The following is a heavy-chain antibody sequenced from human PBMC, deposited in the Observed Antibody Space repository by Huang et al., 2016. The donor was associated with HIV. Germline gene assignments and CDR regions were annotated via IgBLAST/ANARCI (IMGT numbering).Heavy chain of an antibody. CDR3: AHRPRRGAVAGTTFDY. CDR2: IYWDDDT. Sequence: GFSLSSSGVGVVWIRQPPGKALEWLAIIYWDDDTRYNPSLRTRLAVTRDTSKNHIVLTLTNMDPVDTGTYYCAHRPRRGAVAGTTFDYWGQGALVTVSS. CDR1: GFSLSSSGVG. J-gene: IGHJ4*02. V-gene: IGHV2-5*02. D-gene: IGHD6-19*01.